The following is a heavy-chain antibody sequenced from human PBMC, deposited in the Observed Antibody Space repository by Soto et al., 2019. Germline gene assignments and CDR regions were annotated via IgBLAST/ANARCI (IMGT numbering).Heavy chain of an antibody. CDR1: GLNFRSYA. Sequence: EVQLLQSGGDLFQPGGSLRLSCAASGLNFRSYAMNWVRQAPGKGLEWVSTISSSGGSTYYAASVKGRFTISRDNSKNTLYLQINSLRAEYTAVYYCARDPSTGFADYWGQGPLVTVSS. CDR3: ARDPSTGFADY. J-gene: IGHJ4*02. CDR2: ISSSGGST. V-gene: IGHV3-23*01. D-gene: IGHD3-9*01.